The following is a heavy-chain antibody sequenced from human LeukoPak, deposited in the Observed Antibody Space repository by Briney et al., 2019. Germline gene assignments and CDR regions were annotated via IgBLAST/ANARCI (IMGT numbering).Heavy chain of an antibody. Sequence: GGSLRLSCAASGFTFSSYGMHWVRQAPGKGLEWVAVISYDGSNKYYADSVKGRFTISRDNSKNTLYLQMNSLRAEDTAVYYCARDKWFGELLYFDYWGQGTLVTVSS. D-gene: IGHD3-10*01. CDR2: ISYDGSNK. CDR1: GFTFSSYG. V-gene: IGHV3-30*03. CDR3: ARDKWFGELLYFDY. J-gene: IGHJ4*02.